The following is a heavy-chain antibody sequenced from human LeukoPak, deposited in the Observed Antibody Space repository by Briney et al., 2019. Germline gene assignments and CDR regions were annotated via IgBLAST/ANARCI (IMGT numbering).Heavy chain of an antibody. J-gene: IGHJ4*02. CDR1: GGSISSSSYY. Sequence: PSETLSLTCTVSGGSISSSSYYWGWIRQPPGKGLEWIGSIYYSGSTYYNPSLKSRVTISVDTSKNQFSLKLSSVTAADTAVYYCAHSMAAAGVIPNWGQGTLVTVSS. CDR2: IYYSGST. V-gene: IGHV4-39*01. CDR3: AHSMAAAGVIPN. D-gene: IGHD6-13*01.